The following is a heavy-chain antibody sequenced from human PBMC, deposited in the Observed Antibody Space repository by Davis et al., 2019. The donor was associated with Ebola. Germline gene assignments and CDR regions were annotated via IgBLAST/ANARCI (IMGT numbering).Heavy chain of an antibody. CDR3: ARGGYSSSSVFDY. V-gene: IGHV4-59*01. CDR2: IYYSGST. J-gene: IGHJ4*02. CDR1: GGSITSYY. Sequence: MPSETLSLTCTVSGGSITSYYWSWIRQPPGKGLEWIGYIYYSGSTNYNPSLKSRVTISVDTSKNQFSLKLSSVTAADTAVYYCARGGYSSSSVFDYWGQGTLVTVSS. D-gene: IGHD6-6*01.